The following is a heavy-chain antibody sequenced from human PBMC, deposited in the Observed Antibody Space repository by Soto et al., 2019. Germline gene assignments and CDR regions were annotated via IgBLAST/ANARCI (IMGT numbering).Heavy chain of an antibody. CDR1: GFTFSIST. Sequence: EVQLVDSGGGLVKSGGSLTLSCAASGFTFSISTMIWVRQAPGKRLEWVSSISSGSTYFYYADSVKGRFSISRDNAKRSLFLQMNCLRVEDTAVYYCARGDGTGLHSSGWSPRFWGQGTLVTVSS. D-gene: IGHD6-13*01. J-gene: IGHJ4*02. V-gene: IGHV3-21*01. CDR3: ARGDGTGLHSSGWSPRF. CDR2: ISSGSTYF.